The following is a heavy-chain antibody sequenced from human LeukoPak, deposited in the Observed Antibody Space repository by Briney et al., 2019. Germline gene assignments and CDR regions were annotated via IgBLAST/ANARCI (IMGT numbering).Heavy chain of an antibody. Sequence: PGGSLRLSCAASGFTFSRHWMSWVRQAPGKGLEWVANIKEDGSEKYCVDSVKGRFTISRDSAKNSLYLQMNSLRAEDTAVYYCARDRVAPFDYWGQGTLVTVSS. D-gene: IGHD2-15*01. CDR1: GFTFSRHW. CDR2: IKEDGSEK. CDR3: ARDRVAPFDY. J-gene: IGHJ4*02. V-gene: IGHV3-7*01.